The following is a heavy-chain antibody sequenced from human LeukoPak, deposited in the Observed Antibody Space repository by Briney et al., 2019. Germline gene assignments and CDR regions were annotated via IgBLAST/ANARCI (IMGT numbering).Heavy chain of an antibody. Sequence: PGGSLRLSCAASGFTFNSFAMSWVGQAPGKGLEWGSVISGSGISTYYAYSVKGRFTISRDSSKNTLYVQMNSLRAEDTAVYYCAKDSTFDFDTFDIWGQGTMITVSS. J-gene: IGHJ3*02. D-gene: IGHD2/OR15-2a*01. V-gene: IGHV3-23*01. CDR3: AKDSTFDFDTFDI. CDR2: ISGSGIST. CDR1: GFTFNSFA.